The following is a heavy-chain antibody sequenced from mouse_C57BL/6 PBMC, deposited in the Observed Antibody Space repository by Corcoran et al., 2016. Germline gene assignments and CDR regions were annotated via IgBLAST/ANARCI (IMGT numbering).Heavy chain of an antibody. CDR3: AREGYGNYVFAY. CDR1: GYTFTTYG. CDR2: INTYSGVP. V-gene: IGHV9-3*01. Sequence: QIQLVQSGPELKKPGETVKISCKASGYTFTTYGMSWVKQAPGKGLKWMGWINTYSGVPTYADDFKGRFAFSLETSASTAYLQINNLKNEDTATYFCAREGYGNYVFAYWGQGTLVTVSA. D-gene: IGHD2-10*02. J-gene: IGHJ3*01.